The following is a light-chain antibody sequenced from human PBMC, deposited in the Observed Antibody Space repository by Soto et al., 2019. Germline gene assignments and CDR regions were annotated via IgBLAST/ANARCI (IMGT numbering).Light chain of an antibody. CDR1: QSLLHINGYNY. CDR3: IQTLQTPFT. CDR2: LAS. J-gene: IGKJ4*01. Sequence: DIVVTQSPLSLPVTPGEPASISCRSSQSLLHINGYNYLDWYLQKPEQSPQLLIYLASSRASGVPDRFSGSGSGTDFTLKISRVEAEDFGVYYCIQTLQTPFTFGGGTKVDIK. V-gene: IGKV2-28*01.